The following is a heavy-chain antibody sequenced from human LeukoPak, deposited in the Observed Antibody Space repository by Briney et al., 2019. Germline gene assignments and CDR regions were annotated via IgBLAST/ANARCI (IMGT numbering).Heavy chain of an antibody. CDR2: IYYSGST. CDR3: ARGPPTMVVTPGFDY. CDR1: GGSISSYY. V-gene: IGHV4-59*01. J-gene: IGHJ4*02. Sequence: KPSETLSLTCTVSGGSISSYYWSWIRRPPGKGLEWIGYIYYSGSTNYNPSLKSRVTISVDTSKNQFSLKLSSVTAADTAVYYCARGPPTMVVTPGFDYWGQGTLVTVSS. D-gene: IGHD4-23*01.